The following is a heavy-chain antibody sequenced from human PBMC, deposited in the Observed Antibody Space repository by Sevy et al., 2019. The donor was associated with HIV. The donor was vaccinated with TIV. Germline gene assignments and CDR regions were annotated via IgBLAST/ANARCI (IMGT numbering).Heavy chain of an antibody. CDR2: IKSKADGETA. CDR3: TREGEDMLATYFPRE. Sequence: GGSLRLSCAASEFTFTNAWMSWVRQAPGKGLEWVGRIKSKADGETADYAAPVKGRFTVSRDDSKNTVYLQMNSLKTEDTAVYYCTREGEDMLATYFPREWGQGTLVTVSS. D-gene: IGHD5-12*01. V-gene: IGHV3-15*01. J-gene: IGHJ4*02. CDR1: EFTFTNAW.